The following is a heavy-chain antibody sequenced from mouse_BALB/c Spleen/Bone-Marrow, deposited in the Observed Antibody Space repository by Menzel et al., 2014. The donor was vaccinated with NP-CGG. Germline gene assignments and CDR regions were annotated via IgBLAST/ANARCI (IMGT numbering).Heavy chain of an antibody. CDR1: GFTFSSFG. V-gene: IGHV5-17*02. Sequence: EVKLVESGGGLVQPGGSRKLSCAASGFTFSSFGMHWVRQAPEKGLEWVAYISSGSSTIYYADTVKGRLTISRDNPKNTPFLQMTSLRSEDTAMYYCARSWEYFDVWGAGTTVTVSS. CDR3: ARSWEYFDV. D-gene: IGHD4-1*01. CDR2: ISSGSSTI. J-gene: IGHJ1*01.